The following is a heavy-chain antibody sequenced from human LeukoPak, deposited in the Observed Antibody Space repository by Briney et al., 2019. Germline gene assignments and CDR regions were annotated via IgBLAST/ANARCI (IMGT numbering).Heavy chain of an antibody. CDR3: ARSLLPYYYDSSGCPLDY. CDR1: GGTFISYA. CDR2: IIPIFGTA. D-gene: IGHD3-22*01. V-gene: IGHV1-69*06. Sequence: SVKVSCKASGGTFISYAISWVRQAPGQGLEWMGGIIPIFGTANYAQKFQGRVTITADKSTSTAYMELSSLRSEDTAVYYCARSLLPYYYDSSGCPLDYWGQGTLVTVSS. J-gene: IGHJ4*02.